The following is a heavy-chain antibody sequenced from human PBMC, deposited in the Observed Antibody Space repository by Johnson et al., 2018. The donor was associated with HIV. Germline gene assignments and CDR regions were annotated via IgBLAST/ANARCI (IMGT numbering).Heavy chain of an antibody. CDR3: AREGGGTLVLGDEGAFDV. CDR1: GFIFSSYV. V-gene: IGHV3-30*04. D-gene: IGHD3-10*01. J-gene: IGHJ3*01. Sequence: QMQLVESGGGVVQPGRSLRLSCAASGFIFSSYVMYWVRQAPGKGLEWVAVISYDGSNKYYADSVKGRFTISRDNSKNTLYMQMNSLRTEDTAVYYCAREGGGTLVLGDEGAFDVWGQGTMVTVSS. CDR2: ISYDGSNK.